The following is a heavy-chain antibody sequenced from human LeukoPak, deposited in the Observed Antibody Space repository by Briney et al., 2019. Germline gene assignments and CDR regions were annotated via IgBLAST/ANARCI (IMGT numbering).Heavy chain of an antibody. D-gene: IGHD3-22*01. CDR3: ARDVDTSGHYGSFDP. CDR1: GFIFKNDG. V-gene: IGHV3-33*01. Sequence: GGCLRLSCAASGFIFKNDGMQWVRPGPGEGRGWVAVLWSHGKEEYYADSVKGRFSVSRDISRNTLYLQMDSLRDEDTALYYCARDVDTSGHYGSFDPWGQGTLVTVSS. CDR2: LWSHGKEE. J-gene: IGHJ5*02.